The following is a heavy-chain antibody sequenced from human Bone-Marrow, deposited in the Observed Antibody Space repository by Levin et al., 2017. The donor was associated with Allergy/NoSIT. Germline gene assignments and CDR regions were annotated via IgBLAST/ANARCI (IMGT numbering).Heavy chain of an antibody. CDR3: ARAFGNTMYYGMDV. J-gene: IGHJ6*02. CDR2: ISFNGNKI. CDR1: GFTFSNYA. Sequence: PGGSLRLSCAASGFTFSNYAMHWVRQAPGKGLEWVALISFNGNKIYYADSVKGRFTISRDNSKNTLYLQANSLRPEDTAVYFCARAFGNTMYYGMDVWGQGTTVTVSS. V-gene: IGHV3-30*04. D-gene: IGHD3-10*02.